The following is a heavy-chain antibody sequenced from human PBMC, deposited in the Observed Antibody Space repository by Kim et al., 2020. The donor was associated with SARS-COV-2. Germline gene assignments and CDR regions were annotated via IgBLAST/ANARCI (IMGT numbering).Heavy chain of an antibody. CDR1: GFTFTNYG. CDR2: VSYDGGLK. J-gene: IGHJ4*01. V-gene: IGHV3-30*18. D-gene: IGHD5-12*01. CDR3: ANEERPMVATTSDY. Sequence: GGSLRLSCAASGFTFTNYGMNWVRQAPGKCLEWVTVVSYDGGLKFYADSVQGRFSISRDNSKNTLYLQMNSLRAEDTAVSYCANEERPMVATTSDYWA.